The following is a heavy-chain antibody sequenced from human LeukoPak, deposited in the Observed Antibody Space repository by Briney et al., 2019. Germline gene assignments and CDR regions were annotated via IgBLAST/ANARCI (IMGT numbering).Heavy chain of an antibody. Sequence: PSETLSLTCTVSGGSISSYYWSWILQPPGKGLEWIGYIYYSGSTNYNPSLKSRVTISVDTSKNQFSLKLSSVTAADTAVYYCARHNWNYDAFDIWGQGTMVTVSS. CDR2: IYYSGST. D-gene: IGHD1-1*01. CDR1: GGSISSYY. V-gene: IGHV4-59*01. CDR3: ARHNWNYDAFDI. J-gene: IGHJ3*02.